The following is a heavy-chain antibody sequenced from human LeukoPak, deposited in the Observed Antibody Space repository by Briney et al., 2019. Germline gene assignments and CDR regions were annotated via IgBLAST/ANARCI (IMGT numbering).Heavy chain of an antibody. Sequence: CAASGFTFSSYEMNWVRQAPGKGLEWVSYISSSGSTIYYADSVKGRFTISRDNAKNSLYLQMNSLRAEDTALYYCARDGSGYDYPHYDYWGQGTLVTVSS. CDR3: ARDGSGYDYPHYDY. V-gene: IGHV3-48*03. J-gene: IGHJ4*02. D-gene: IGHD5-12*01. CDR1: GFTFSSYE. CDR2: ISSSGSTI.